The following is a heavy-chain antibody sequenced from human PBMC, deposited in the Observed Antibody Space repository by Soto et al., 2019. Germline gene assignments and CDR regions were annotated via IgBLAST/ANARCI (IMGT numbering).Heavy chain of an antibody. J-gene: IGHJ5*02. CDR3: ARYYVTNWFDP. Sequence: LFLSCTVSGGSISSSSYYWGWIRQPPGKGLEWIGSIYYSGSTYYNPSLKSRVTISVDTSKNQFSLKLSSVTAADTAVYYCARYYVTNWFDPWGQGTLVTVSS. CDR1: GGSISSSSYY. D-gene: IGHD1-26*01. V-gene: IGHV4-39*01. CDR2: IYYSGST.